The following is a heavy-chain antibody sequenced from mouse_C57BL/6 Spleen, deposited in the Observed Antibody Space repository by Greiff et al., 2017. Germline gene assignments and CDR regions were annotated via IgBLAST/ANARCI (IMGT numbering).Heavy chain of an antibody. J-gene: IGHJ1*03. D-gene: IGHD3-1*01. Sequence: VQLQQSGPELVKPGASVKISCKASGYSFTDYNMNWVKQSNGKSLEWIGVINPNYGTTSYNQKFKGKATLTVDQSSSTAYMQLNSLTSEDSAVYYCAREDSGADEGDWYFDVWGTGTTVTVSS. CDR3: AREDSGADEGDWYFDV. CDR1: GYSFTDYN. CDR2: INPNYGTT. V-gene: IGHV1-39*01.